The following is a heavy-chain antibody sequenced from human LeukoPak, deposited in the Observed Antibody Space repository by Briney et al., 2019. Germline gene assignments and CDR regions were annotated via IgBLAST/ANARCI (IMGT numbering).Heavy chain of an antibody. CDR1: GYTFTSYY. Sequence: ASVKVSCKASGYTFTSYYMHWVRQAPGQGLEWMGLINPTGGSTGYAQKFQGRVTMTTDTSTSTASMELRSLTSDDTAVYYCARGKKPGVGVAGTGYFFDPWGQGTLVTVSS. D-gene: IGHD6-19*01. CDR2: INPTGGST. CDR3: ARGKKPGVGVAGTGYFFDP. V-gene: IGHV1-46*01. J-gene: IGHJ5*02.